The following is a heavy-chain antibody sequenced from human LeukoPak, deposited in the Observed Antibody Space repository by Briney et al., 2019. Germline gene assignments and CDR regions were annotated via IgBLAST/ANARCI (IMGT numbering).Heavy chain of an antibody. CDR1: GGSFSSYY. CDR3: ARGTNQRGIFGGYAWFDP. D-gene: IGHD3-16*01. Sequence: SETLSLTCAVYGGSFSSYYWSWIREPPGKGLEWIGYIYYSGSTNYNPSLKSRVTISVDTSKNQFSLKLSSVTAADTAVYYCARGTNQRGIFGGYAWFDPWGQGTLVTVSS. CDR2: IYYSGST. V-gene: IGHV4-59*01. J-gene: IGHJ5*02.